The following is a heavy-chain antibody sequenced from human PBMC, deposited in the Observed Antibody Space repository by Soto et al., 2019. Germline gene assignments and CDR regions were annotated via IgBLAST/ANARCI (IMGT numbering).Heavy chain of an antibody. CDR3: AKDRGLRMVAGGMDV. D-gene: IGHD6-19*01. Sequence: GGSLRLSCAASGFTFSSYAMSWVRQAPGKGLEWVSAISGSCGSTYYADSVKGRFTISRDNSKNTLYLQMNSLRAEDTAVYYCAKDRGLRMVAGGMDVWGQGTTVTVSS. J-gene: IGHJ6*02. CDR2: ISGSCGST. CDR1: GFTFSSYA. V-gene: IGHV3-23*01.